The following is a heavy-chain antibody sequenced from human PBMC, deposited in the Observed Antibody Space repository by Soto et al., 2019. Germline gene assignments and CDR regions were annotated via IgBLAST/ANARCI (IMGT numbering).Heavy chain of an antibody. J-gene: IGHJ5*02. D-gene: IGHD3-3*01. Sequence: GGSLRLSCAASGFTFSTYDMSWVRQAPGKGLEWVSGISGSGGSTYYADSVKGRFTISRDNAKNSLYLQMNSLRDEDTAVYYCARDITIFGVVITNWFDPWGQGTLVTVSS. CDR1: GFTFSTYD. CDR3: ARDITIFGVVITNWFDP. CDR2: ISGSGGST. V-gene: IGHV3-23*01.